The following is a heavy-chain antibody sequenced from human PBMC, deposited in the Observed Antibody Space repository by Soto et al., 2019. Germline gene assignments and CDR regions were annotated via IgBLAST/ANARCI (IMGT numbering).Heavy chain of an antibody. CDR1: GYSTTSGFY. J-gene: IGHJ4*02. D-gene: IGHD5-12*01. Sequence: PSETLSLTCAVSGYSTTSGFYWGWIRQPPGEALEWIGNIFHSGKTYYNPSLTSRVTVSLDTSKNQFSLNLTSVTAADTAMYYCERVVATKFDYGGPGLLVTVSS. V-gene: IGHV4-38-2*01. CDR2: IFHSGKT. CDR3: ERVVATKFDY.